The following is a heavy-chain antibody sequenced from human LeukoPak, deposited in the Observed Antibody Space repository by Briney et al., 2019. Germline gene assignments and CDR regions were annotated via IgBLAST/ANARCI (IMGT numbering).Heavy chain of an antibody. CDR3: ARGEGVNYCYSGFGYFNAVDY. CDR2: INPNSGGT. V-gene: IGHV1-2*02. CDR1: GYTFTGYY. D-gene: IGHD3-16*02. J-gene: IGHJ4*02. Sequence: ASVKVSCKASGYTFTGYYMHWVRQAPGQGLEWMGWINPNSGGTNYAQKFQGRVTMTRDTSISTAYMELSRLRSDDTAVYYCARGEGVNYCYSGFGYFNAVDYWGQGTLVTVSS.